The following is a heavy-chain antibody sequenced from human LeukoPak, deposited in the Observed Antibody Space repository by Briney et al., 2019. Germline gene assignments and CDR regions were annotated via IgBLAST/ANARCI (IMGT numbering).Heavy chain of an antibody. Sequence: GASVKVSCKASGYTLTDYYMHWVRQAPGQGFEWMGWINPNDGDTNYAQKFQGRVTMTRDTSISTAHMEVSRPRSDDTAVYYCARANFLYCSSTTCLFDYWGQGTLVTVSS. V-gene: IGHV1-2*02. J-gene: IGHJ4*02. CDR1: GYTLTDYY. D-gene: IGHD2-2*01. CDR2: INPNDGDT. CDR3: ARANFLYCSSTTCLFDY.